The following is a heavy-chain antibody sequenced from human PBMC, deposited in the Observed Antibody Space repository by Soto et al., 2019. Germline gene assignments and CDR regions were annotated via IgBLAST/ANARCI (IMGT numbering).Heavy chain of an antibody. Sequence: SVKVSCKASGFTFTSSAVQWVRQARGQRLERIGWIVVGSGNTNYAQKFQERVTITRDMSTSTAYMELSSLRSEDTAVYYCAAAYYDFWSGYLGSLDYWGQGTLVTVSS. D-gene: IGHD3-3*01. CDR2: IVVGSGNT. J-gene: IGHJ4*02. CDR3: AAAYYDFWSGYLGSLDY. V-gene: IGHV1-58*01. CDR1: GFTFTSSA.